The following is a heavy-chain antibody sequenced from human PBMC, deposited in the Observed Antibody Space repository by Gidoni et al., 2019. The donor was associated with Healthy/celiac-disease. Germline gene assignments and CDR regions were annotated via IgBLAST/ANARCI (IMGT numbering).Heavy chain of an antibody. D-gene: IGHD1-7*01. J-gene: IGHJ4*02. CDR1: GFTFSSYG. CDR3: AKDEYGTTGY. V-gene: IGHV3-30*18. Sequence: QVQLVESGGGVVQPGRSLRLSCAASGFTFSSYGMHWVRQAPGKGLEWVAVLSYDGSNRYYADSVKGRFTISRDNSKNTLYLQMSSLRAEDTAVYYCAKDEYGTTGYWGQGTLVTVSS. CDR2: LSYDGSNR.